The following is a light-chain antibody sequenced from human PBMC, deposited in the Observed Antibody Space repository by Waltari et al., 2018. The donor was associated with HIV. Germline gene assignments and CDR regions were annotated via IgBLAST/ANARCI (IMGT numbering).Light chain of an antibody. CDR1: TSNPGANT. J-gene: IGLJ1*01. CDR2: SNN. CDR3: AAWDDSLKGGA. Sequence: QSVLAPPPSASGTPGQRVTISCSGSTSNPGANTVRWYQQLPGTAPKPLIYSNNERPSGVPDRVSGSTSGTSASLVISGLQSEDEADYYCAAWDDSLKGGAFGTGTKVTVL. V-gene: IGLV1-44*01.